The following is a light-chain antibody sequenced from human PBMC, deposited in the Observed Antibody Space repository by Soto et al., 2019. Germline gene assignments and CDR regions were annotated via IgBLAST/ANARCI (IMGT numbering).Light chain of an antibody. CDR2: NNN. Sequence: QAVVTQPPSASGTPGQTDTISCSGSSSNIGSNLVNWYQLLPGTTPRLLIYNNNQRPSAVPDRFSGSKSGTSASLAISGLQSEDEGDYFCALWDDSLNGLRVFGGGTKLTVL. CDR3: ALWDDSLNGLRV. J-gene: IGLJ3*02. V-gene: IGLV1-44*01. CDR1: SSNIGSNL.